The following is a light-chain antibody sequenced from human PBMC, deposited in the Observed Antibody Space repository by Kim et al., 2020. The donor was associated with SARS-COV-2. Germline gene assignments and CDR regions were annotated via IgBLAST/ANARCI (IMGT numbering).Light chain of an antibody. Sequence: ASVGDRVTFTRRATQSITTWLAWYQQKPGKAPKLLIYEASSLERGVPSRFSGSGSGTEFTLTIFSLQPDDFATYYCQQYYSYPWTFGQGTKVDIK. CDR2: EAS. V-gene: IGKV1-5*03. J-gene: IGKJ1*01. CDR3: QQYYSYPWT. CDR1: QSITTW.